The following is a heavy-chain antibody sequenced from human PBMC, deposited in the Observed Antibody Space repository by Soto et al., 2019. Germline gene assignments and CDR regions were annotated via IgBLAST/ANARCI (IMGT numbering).Heavy chain of an antibody. CDR2: ISWNSGNI. Sequence: GGSLRLSCAASGFTFDDYAMRWVRQAPGKGLEWVSGISWNSGNIGYADSVKGRFTISRDNTKNSLYLQMNSLRDEDTSVYYCARDLREMATIRPDYWGQGILVTVSS. D-gene: IGHD5-12*01. CDR3: ARDLREMATIRPDY. CDR1: GFTFDDYA. V-gene: IGHV3-9*01. J-gene: IGHJ4*02.